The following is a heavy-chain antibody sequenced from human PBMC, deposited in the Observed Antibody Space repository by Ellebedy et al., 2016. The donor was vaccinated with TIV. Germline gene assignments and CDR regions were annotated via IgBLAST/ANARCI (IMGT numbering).Heavy chain of an antibody. V-gene: IGHV3-64*01. D-gene: IGHD5-12*01. CDR3: ARDGLGGYGFDP. J-gene: IGHJ5*02. CDR2: ISGNGDMS. CDR1: GFTFSHYF. Sequence: GESLKISCAASGFTFSHYFMHWVRQAPGKGLEYVSSISGNGDMSHYANSVKGRFTISRDNSKNTLYLQMGSLRVDDMAVYYCARDGLGGYGFDPWGQGTLVTVSS.